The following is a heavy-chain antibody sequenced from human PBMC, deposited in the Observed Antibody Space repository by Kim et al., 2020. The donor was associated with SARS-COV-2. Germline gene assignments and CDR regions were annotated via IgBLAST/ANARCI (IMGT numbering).Heavy chain of an antibody. D-gene: IGHD3-10*01. CDR2: IYYSGST. CDR3: ARDLWFGELLPLDY. V-gene: IGHV4-39*07. CDR1: GGSISSSSYY. Sequence: SETLSLTCTVSGGSISSSSYYWGWIRQPPGKGLEWIGSIYYSGSTYYNPSLKSRVTISVDTSKNQFSLKLSSVTAADTAVYYCARDLWFGELLPLDYWGQGTLVTVSS. J-gene: IGHJ4*02.